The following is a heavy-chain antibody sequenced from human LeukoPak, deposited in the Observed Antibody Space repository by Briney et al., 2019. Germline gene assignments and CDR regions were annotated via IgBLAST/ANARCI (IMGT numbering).Heavy chain of an antibody. CDR3: ARDLSMTMVVTRDALDI. D-gene: IGHD4-23*01. J-gene: IGHJ3*02. CDR1: GYSFTGYH. CDR2: INPNSGGT. V-gene: IGHV1-2*06. Sequence: ASVKVSCKASGYSFTGYHMHWVRQAPGQGLEWVGRINPNSGGTNYAQKFQGRVTMTRDTSISTAYMELSSLRSDDTALYYCARDLSMTMVVTRDALDIWGQGTMVTVSS.